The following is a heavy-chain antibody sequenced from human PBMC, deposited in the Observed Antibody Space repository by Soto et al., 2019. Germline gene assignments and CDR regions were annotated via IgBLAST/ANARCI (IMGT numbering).Heavy chain of an antibody. V-gene: IGHV3-33*01. CDR3: ARDERDSGSLDY. Sequence: QVQLVESGGGVVQPGRSLRLSCAASGFTFSTYGMHWVRQAPGKGLEWVAVIWYDGSNKYYADSVKGRFTISRDNSENTLNLQMNRLRAEDTAVYYCARDERDSGSLDYWGQGTLVTVSS. D-gene: IGHD3-10*01. J-gene: IGHJ4*02. CDR2: IWYDGSNK. CDR1: GFTFSTYG.